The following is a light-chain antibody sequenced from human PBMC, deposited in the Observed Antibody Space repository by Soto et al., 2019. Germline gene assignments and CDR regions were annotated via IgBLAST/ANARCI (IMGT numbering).Light chain of an antibody. V-gene: IGKV1-5*03. Sequence: DIQMIQSPSTLSASIGDRVTITCRASQSFATWLAWYQQKPGKAPRLLIDKASSLQSGVPSRFSGSASGTEFTLTVSSLQPDDFATYYCQHSRTFGQGTKVEIK. CDR3: QHSRT. J-gene: IGKJ1*01. CDR2: KAS. CDR1: QSFATW.